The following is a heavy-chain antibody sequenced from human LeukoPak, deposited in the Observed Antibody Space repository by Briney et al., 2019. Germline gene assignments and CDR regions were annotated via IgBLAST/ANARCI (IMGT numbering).Heavy chain of an antibody. J-gene: IGHJ6*03. Sequence: PSETLSLTCTVSGYSISSGYYWGWIRQPPGKGLEWIGSIYHSGSTYYNQSLKSRVTISVDTSKNQFSLKLSSVTAADTAVYYCARALGNDLYYYYYYMDVWGKGTTVTVSS. D-gene: IGHD1-1*01. CDR1: GYSISSGYY. V-gene: IGHV4-38-2*02. CDR3: ARALGNDLYYYYYYMDV. CDR2: IYHSGST.